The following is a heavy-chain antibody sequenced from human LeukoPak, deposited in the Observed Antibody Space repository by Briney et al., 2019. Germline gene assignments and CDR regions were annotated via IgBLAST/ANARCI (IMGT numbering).Heavy chain of an antibody. CDR1: GFTFSSYS. D-gene: IGHD1-26*01. Sequence: GGSLRLSCAASGFTFSSYSMNWVRQAPGKGLEWVSSISSSSSYIYYADSVKGRFTISRDNAKNSLHLQMNSLRAEDTAVYYCARETEWELLPFDYWGQGTLVTVSS. CDR3: ARETEWELLPFDY. J-gene: IGHJ4*02. CDR2: ISSSSSYI. V-gene: IGHV3-21*01.